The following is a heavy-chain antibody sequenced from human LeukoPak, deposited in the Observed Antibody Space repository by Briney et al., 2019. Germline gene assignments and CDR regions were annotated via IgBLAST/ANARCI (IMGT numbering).Heavy chain of an antibody. D-gene: IGHD6-19*01. CDR1: GFSLSTSGVG. Sequence: SGPTLVNPTQTLTLTCTFSGFSLSTSGVGVGWIRQPPGKALEWLALIYWNDDKRYSPSLKSRLTITKDTSKNQVVLTMTNMDPVDTATYYCAHAGQWLVPRSWYFDLWGRGTLVTVSS. J-gene: IGHJ2*01. V-gene: IGHV2-5*01. CDR3: AHAGQWLVPRSWYFDL. CDR2: IYWNDDK.